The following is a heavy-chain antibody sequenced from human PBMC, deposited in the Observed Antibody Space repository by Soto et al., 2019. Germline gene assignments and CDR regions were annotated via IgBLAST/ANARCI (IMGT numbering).Heavy chain of an antibody. CDR1: GGSISSYY. V-gene: IGHV4-59*01. J-gene: IGHJ4*02. D-gene: IGHD2-15*01. Sequence: SETLSLTCTVSGGSISSYYWSWIRQPPGKGLEWIGYIYYSGSTNYNPSLKSRVTISVDTSKNQFSLKLSSVTAADTAVYYCASGGSCYSRYCYFDYWGQGTLVTVSS. CDR3: ASGGSCYSRYCYFDY. CDR2: IYYSGST.